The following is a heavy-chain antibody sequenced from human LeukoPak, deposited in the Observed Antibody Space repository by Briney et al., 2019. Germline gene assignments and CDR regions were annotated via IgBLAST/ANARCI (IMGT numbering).Heavy chain of an antibody. Sequence: GESLKISCKGSGYSFTSYWIAWVRQMPGKGLEWMGLIYPGDSDIRYSPPFQGQVTISADKSISTAYLQWSSLKASDTAMYYCARRGYSVYDYAYWGQGTLVTVSS. J-gene: IGHJ4*02. V-gene: IGHV5-51*01. CDR1: GYSFTSYW. CDR3: ARRGYSVYDYAY. CDR2: IYPGDSDI. D-gene: IGHD5/OR15-5a*01.